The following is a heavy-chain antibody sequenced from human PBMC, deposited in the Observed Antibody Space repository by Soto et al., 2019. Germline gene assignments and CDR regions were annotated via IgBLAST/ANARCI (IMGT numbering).Heavy chain of an antibody. CDR3: ARGDIAAAGTDFDY. V-gene: IGHV1-2*04. J-gene: IGHJ4*02. D-gene: IGHD6-13*01. CDR2: INPNSGGT. Sequence: ASVKVSCKASGYTFTGYYMHWVRQAPGQGLEWMGWINPNSGGTNYAQKFQGWVTMTRETSISTAYMELSRLRSDDTAVYYCARGDIAAAGTDFDYWGQGTLVTVSS. CDR1: GYTFTGYY.